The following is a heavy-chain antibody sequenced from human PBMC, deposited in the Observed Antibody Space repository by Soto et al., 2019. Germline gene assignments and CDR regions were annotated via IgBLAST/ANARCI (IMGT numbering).Heavy chain of an antibody. V-gene: IGHV3-66*04. CDR2: IYSGGST. Sequence: PGGSLRLSCAASGFTVSSNYMSWVRQAPGKGLEWVSVIYSGGSTYYADSVKGRFTISRDNSKNTLYLQMNSLRAEDTAVYYCARPPQGWWSYFDYWGQGTLVTVSS. J-gene: IGHJ4*02. D-gene: IGHD2-15*01. CDR1: GFTVSSNY. CDR3: ARPPQGWWSYFDY.